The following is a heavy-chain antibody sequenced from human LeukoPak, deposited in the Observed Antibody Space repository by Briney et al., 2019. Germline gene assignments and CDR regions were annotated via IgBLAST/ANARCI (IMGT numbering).Heavy chain of an antibody. CDR2: IRPSGSDM. J-gene: IGHJ4*02. Sequence: PGGSLRLSCAASGFTFSGFSLNWVRQAPGKGLEWISNIRPSGSDMYYAASVKGRFTISRDSATNSLYLQMDNLEVDDSAVYFCVRDFNWAFDSWGLGTLVTVSS. CDR3: VRDFNWAFDS. V-gene: IGHV3-48*01. CDR1: GFTFSGFS. D-gene: IGHD7-27*01.